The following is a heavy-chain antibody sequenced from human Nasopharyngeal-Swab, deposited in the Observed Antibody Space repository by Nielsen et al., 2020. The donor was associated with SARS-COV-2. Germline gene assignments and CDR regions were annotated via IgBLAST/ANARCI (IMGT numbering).Heavy chain of an antibody. V-gene: IGHV3-23*01. CDR1: GFTFTSYA. J-gene: IGHJ5*02. CDR2: MSGRGEKT. D-gene: IGHD2-15*01. Sequence: GESLKISCAASGFTFTSYAMNWVSHAPGKGLEWVSGMSGRGEKTYYAESVKGRFTISRDISKNTLYLQMNGLRAEDTAVYYCAKDSGAGFCDDGSCFPTNHWGLGTLVTVSS. CDR3: AKDSGAGFCDDGSCFPTNH.